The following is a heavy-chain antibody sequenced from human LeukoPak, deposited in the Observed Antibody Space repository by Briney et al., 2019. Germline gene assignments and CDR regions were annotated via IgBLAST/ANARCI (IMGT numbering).Heavy chain of an antibody. Sequence: GGSLRLSCAASGFTVSDKYMSWVRQAPGKGLEWVSVIYGGGSTSYADSVKGRFTISRDNSKNMLYLQMNSLRADDTAVYYCARDRSDGNYYMVVWGKGTTVTVSS. CDR3: ARDRSDGNYYMVV. J-gene: IGHJ6*03. CDR1: GFTVSDKY. D-gene: IGHD5-24*01. CDR2: IYGGGST. V-gene: IGHV3-53*01.